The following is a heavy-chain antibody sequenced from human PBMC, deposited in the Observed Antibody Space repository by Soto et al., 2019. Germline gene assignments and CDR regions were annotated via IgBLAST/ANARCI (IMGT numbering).Heavy chain of an antibody. V-gene: IGHV3-23*01. CDR2: ISGSGGST. CDR1: GFTFSSYA. J-gene: IGHJ4*02. D-gene: IGHD3-3*01. CDR3: AKAAAEYDFWSGYYDY. Sequence: GGSLRLSCAASGFTFSSYAISWVRQAPGKGLEWVSAISGSGGSTYYADSVKGRFTISRDNSKNTLYLQMNSLRAEDTAVYYCAKAAAEYDFWSGYYDYWGQGTLVTVSS.